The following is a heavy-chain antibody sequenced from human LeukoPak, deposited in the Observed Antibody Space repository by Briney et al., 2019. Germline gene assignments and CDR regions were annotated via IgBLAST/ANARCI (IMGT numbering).Heavy chain of an antibody. D-gene: IGHD6-19*01. Sequence: GGSLRLSCAASGNYWMHWVRQAPGKGLVWVSHINSDGSWTSYADSVKGRFTISRDNSKNTLYLQMSSLRAEDTAVYYCVKGLEAVAGGGLYYLDYWGQGTLVTVSS. CDR1: GNYW. CDR3: VKGLEAVAGGGLYYLDY. CDR2: INSDGSWT. V-gene: IGHV3-74*01. J-gene: IGHJ4*02.